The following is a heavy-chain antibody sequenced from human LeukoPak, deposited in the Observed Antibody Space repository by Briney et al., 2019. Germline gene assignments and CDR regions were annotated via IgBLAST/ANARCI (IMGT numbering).Heavy chain of an antibody. D-gene: IGHD3-10*01. J-gene: IGHJ4*02. CDR1: GYTFTIYG. CDR3: VRGLASGYGSGSYSDY. V-gene: IGHV1-18*04. CDR2: ISAYNGNT. Sequence: GASVKVSFKASGYTFTIYGISWVRQAPGQGLEWMGWISAYNGNTNYAQKLQGRVTMTTDTSTSTAYMELRSLRSDDTAVYYCVRGLASGYGSGSYSDYWGQGTLVTVSS.